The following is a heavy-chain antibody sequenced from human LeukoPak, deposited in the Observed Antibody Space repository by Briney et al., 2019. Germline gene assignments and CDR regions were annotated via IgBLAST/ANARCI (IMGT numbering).Heavy chain of an antibody. V-gene: IGHV5-51*01. D-gene: IGHD1-26*01. CDR2: IYPGYSDN. Sequence: GESLKISCKGSGYSFTSYWIGWVGQLPEKGLGWMGIIYPGYSDNRYSPSFQGQVTISADKSISTAYLQWSSLKASDTAMYYCARHYSGSFPFDYWGQGTLVTVSS. J-gene: IGHJ4*02. CDR3: ARHYSGSFPFDY. CDR1: GYSFTSYW.